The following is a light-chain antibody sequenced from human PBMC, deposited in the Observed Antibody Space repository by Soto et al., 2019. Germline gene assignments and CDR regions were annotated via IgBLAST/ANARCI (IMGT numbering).Light chain of an antibody. Sequence: IQLTQSPSFLSASVRDRVTITCRASQGIISYLAWYKHKHGKDPMLSCYAAYPVHRVVPSRFSGSGSGTEFTLTISSLQPEDFATYYCQHYNSYSEAFGQGTKVDIK. CDR1: QGIISY. J-gene: IGKJ1*01. CDR3: QHYNSYSEA. V-gene: IGKV1-9*01. CDR2: AAY.